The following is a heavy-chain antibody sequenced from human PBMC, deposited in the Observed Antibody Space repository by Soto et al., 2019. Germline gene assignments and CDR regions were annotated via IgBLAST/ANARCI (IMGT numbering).Heavy chain of an antibody. J-gene: IGHJ6*02. V-gene: IGHV3-7*01. CDR1: GFTFSDSW. CDR2: IKHDGSEK. D-gene: IGHD3-16*01. Sequence: GGFLRLSCAASGFTFSDSWMDWVRQAAGKGPEWVANIKHDGSEKNYVVSVKGRFTISRDNAKNSLYLQMNSLRAEDTAVYYCASLGRHGWGQVTPVTFSS. CDR3: ASLGRHG.